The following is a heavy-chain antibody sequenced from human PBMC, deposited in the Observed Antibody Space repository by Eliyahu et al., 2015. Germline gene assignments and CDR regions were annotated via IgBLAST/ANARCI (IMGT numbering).Heavy chain of an antibody. CDR2: ISAYNGNT. J-gene: IGHJ6*03. CDR3: ARIIGSRGRYYYYMDV. D-gene: IGHD3-10*01. Sequence: QVQLVQSGAXVKKPGASVKVSFKASGYTFTSYGISWVRQAPGQGXEWMGWISAYNGNTNYAQKLQGRVTMTTDTSTSTAYMELRSLRSDDTAVYYCARIIGSRGRYYYYMDVWGKGTTVTVSS. V-gene: IGHV1-18*01. CDR1: GYTFTSYG.